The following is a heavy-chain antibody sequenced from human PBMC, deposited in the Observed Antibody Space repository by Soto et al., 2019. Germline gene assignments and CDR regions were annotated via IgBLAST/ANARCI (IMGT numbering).Heavy chain of an antibody. J-gene: IGHJ4*02. CDR2: ISGRDDTT. CDR3: AKSSGSCHDY. Sequence: GGSLRLSCAASGFTFRTYTMSWVRLAPGKGLEWVSTISGRDDTTYYADSVKGRFSISRDNSQSTLILQMSSLRAEDTALYFCAKSSGSCHDYWGQGTPVTVSS. CDR1: GFTFRTYT. V-gene: IGHV3-23*01. D-gene: IGHD6-19*01.